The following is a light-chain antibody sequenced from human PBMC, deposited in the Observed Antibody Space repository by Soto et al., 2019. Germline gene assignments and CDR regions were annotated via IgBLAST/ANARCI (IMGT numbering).Light chain of an antibody. CDR3: QHYNSYLEA. V-gene: IGKV1-5*03. Sequence: DPQRTQSPSTLSGSVGYSFTITCRALQPISSWLAWYQHKQVKAPKLLIYKESTLKSGVPSRFSGSGSGTEFTLTISSMQPDDFATYYCQHYNSYLEAFGQGTKVDIK. CDR1: QPISSW. CDR2: KES. J-gene: IGKJ1*01.